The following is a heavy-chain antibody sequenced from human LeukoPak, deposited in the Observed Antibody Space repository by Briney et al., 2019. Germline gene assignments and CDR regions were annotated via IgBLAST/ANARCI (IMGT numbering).Heavy chain of an antibody. CDR3: ARDLEGVTGSWFDP. D-gene: IGHD3-16*01. V-gene: IGHV7-4-1*02. J-gene: IGHJ5*02. CDR1: GYTFTSYA. Sequence: GASVKVSCKASGYTFTSYAMNWVRQAPGQGLEWMGWINTNTGNPTYAQGFTGRFVFSLDTSVSTAYLQVSSLKAEDTAVYYCARDLEGVTGSWFDPWDQGTLVTVSS. CDR2: INTNTGNP.